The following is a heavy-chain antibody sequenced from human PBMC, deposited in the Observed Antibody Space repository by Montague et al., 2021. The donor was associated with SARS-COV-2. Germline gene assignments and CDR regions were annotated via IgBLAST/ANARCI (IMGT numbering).Heavy chain of an antibody. D-gene: IGHD3-10*01. Sequence: SETLSLTCAVHGGSFSTYSWNWIRQPPGKGLEWIGEIHHGGSTNXNPSLKSRVTISADTSKNQFSLKLTSVAAADTAVYYCARLGDGVVPSPILGVGPYYSYYYMDGWGKGTTVTVSS. CDR3: ARLGDGVVPSPILGVGPYYSYYYMDG. CDR1: GGSFSTYS. CDR2: IHHGGST. V-gene: IGHV4-34*01. J-gene: IGHJ6*03.